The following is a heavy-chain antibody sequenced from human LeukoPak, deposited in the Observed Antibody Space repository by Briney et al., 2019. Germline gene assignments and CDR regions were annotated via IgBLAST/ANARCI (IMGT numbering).Heavy chain of an antibody. J-gene: IGHJ4*02. CDR2: INPSGGST. Sequence: ASVKVSCKASGYTFTSYYMHWVRQAPGQGLEWMGIINPSGGSTSYAQKFQGRVTMTRDTSTSTVYMELSSLRSEDTAVYYCAKERYYDSSGSEFDYWGQGTLVTVSS. CDR1: GYTFTSYY. V-gene: IGHV1-46*01. D-gene: IGHD3-22*01. CDR3: AKERYYDSSGSEFDY.